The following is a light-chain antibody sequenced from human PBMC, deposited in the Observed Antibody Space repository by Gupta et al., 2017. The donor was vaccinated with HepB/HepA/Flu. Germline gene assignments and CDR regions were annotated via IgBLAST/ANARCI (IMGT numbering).Light chain of an antibody. CDR3: AAWDDSLSGLV. J-gene: IGLJ2*01. CDR2: RNN. Sequence: QSVLTPPPSASGTPGQRVTISCSGSSSNIGSNYVYWYQQLPGTAPKLLIYRNNQRPSRVPDRFSGSKSGTSASLAISGLRSEDEADYYCAAWDDSLSGLVFGGGTKLTVL. V-gene: IGLV1-47*01. CDR1: SSNIGSNY.